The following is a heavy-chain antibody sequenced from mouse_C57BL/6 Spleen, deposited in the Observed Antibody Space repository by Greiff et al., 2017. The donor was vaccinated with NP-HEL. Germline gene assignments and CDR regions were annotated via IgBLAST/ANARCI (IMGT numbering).Heavy chain of an antibody. Sequence: VQLQQSGPELVKPGASVKISCKASGYTFTDYYMNWVKQSHGKSLEWIGDINPNNGGTSYNQKFKGKATLTVDKSSSTAYMELRSLTSEDSAVYYCARYLYYGYDYYFDYWGQGTTLTVSS. J-gene: IGHJ2*01. CDR3: ARYLYYGYDYYFDY. V-gene: IGHV1-26*01. CDR2: INPNNGGT. D-gene: IGHD2-2*01. CDR1: GYTFTDYY.